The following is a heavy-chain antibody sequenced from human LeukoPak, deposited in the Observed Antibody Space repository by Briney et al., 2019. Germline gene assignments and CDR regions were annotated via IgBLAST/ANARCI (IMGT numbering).Heavy chain of an antibody. CDR2: IYPGDSDT. D-gene: IGHD2-15*01. V-gene: IGHV5-51*01. J-gene: IGHJ4*02. Sequence: GESLKISCKGSGYSFTSYWIGWVRQMPGKGLEWMGIIYPGDSDTRYSPSFQGQVTISADKSISTAYLQWSSLKASDTAIYYCARLTSSCSGGSCYSGFDYWGQGTLVTVSS. CDR3: ARLTSSCSGGSCYSGFDY. CDR1: GYSFTSYW.